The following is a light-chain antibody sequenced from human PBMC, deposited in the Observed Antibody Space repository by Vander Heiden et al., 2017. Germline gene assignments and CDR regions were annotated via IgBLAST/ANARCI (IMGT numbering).Light chain of an antibody. Sequence: DIQMTQSPSTLSASVGDRVTITCRASQSISSWLAWYPQKPGKAPKLLIYKASSLESGVPSRFSGSGSGTEFTLTISNLQPDDFATYYCQQYNSYSRTFGQGTKVEIK. CDR2: KAS. CDR3: QQYNSYSRT. CDR1: QSISSW. J-gene: IGKJ1*01. V-gene: IGKV1-5*03.